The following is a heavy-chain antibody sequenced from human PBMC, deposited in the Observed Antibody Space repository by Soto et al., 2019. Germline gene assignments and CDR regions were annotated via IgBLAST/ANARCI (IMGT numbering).Heavy chain of an antibody. J-gene: IGHJ5*02. CDR1: GGSIISYY. D-gene: IGHD6-25*01. CDR2: IHYSGST. Sequence: SETLSLTCTVAGGSIISYYWGWIRQPHGKRLEWIGYIHYSGSTNYNPSLRSRVTVSVDTPKNQFSLKVNSMTAADTAIYYCARGGVAARKGRWFDPWGQGTLVTVSS. V-gene: IGHV4-59*01. CDR3: ARGGVAARKGRWFDP.